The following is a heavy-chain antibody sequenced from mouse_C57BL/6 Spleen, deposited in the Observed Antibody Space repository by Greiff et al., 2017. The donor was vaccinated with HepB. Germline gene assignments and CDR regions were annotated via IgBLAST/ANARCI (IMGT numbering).Heavy chain of an antibody. V-gene: IGHV1-19*01. D-gene: IGHD1-2*01. J-gene: IGHJ1*03. CDR3: ARPTTASEGYVDV. CDR2: INPYNGGT. Sequence: DVKLQESGPVLVKPGASVKMSCKASGYTFTDYYMNWVKQSHGKSLEWIGVINPYNGGTSYNQKFRGKATLTVDKSSSTAYMELNSLTSEDSAVYYCARPTTASEGYVDVWGTGTTVTVSS. CDR1: GYTFTDYY.